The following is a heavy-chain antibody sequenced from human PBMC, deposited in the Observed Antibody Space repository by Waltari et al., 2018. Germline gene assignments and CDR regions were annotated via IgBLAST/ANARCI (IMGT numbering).Heavy chain of an antibody. D-gene: IGHD1-7*01. CDR1: GYTFTASY. CDR2: INPNGGGT. CDR3: ARDSTGTTNYFYNGMDV. Sequence: QVQLVQSGAEVKKPGASVKVSCKASGYTFTASYIPWVRQAPGQGPEWMGRINPNGGGTNYAQKFQGRVTMTRDTSTTTAYMDLSSLISDDTAVYYCARDSTGTTNYFYNGMDVWGQGTTVTVSS. V-gene: IGHV1-2*06. J-gene: IGHJ6*02.